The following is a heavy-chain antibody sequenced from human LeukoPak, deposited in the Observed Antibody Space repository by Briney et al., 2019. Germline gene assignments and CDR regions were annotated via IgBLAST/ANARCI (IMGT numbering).Heavy chain of an antibody. CDR1: GVSISSYY. Sequence: SETLSLTCTVSGVSISSYYWSWIRQPPGKGLEWLGYIYYSGSTNYNPSLKSRVTISVDKSKNQFSLRLSSVTAADTAIYFCARRAISVNNFGDSHWGQGTRVIVSS. J-gene: IGHJ4*02. CDR2: IYYSGST. V-gene: IGHV4-59*12. CDR3: ARRAISVNNFGDSH. D-gene: IGHD2-21*02.